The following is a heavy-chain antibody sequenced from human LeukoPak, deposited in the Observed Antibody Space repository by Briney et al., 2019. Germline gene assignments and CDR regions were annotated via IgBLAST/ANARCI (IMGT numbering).Heavy chain of an antibody. D-gene: IGHD3-22*01. Sequence: SETLSLTCTVSGGSISSSSSYWGWIPQPPGKGLEWLVSIYYSGSTYYNPSLKGRVTISVDTSKNQFSLKLSSVTAADTAVYYCARGGYYDSSGYYYWGQGTLVTVSS. J-gene: IGHJ4*02. CDR2: IYYSGST. CDR3: ARGGYYDSSGYYY. V-gene: IGHV4-39*01. CDR1: GGSISSSSSY.